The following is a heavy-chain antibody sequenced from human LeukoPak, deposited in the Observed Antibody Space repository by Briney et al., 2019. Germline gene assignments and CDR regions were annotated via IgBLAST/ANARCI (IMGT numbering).Heavy chain of an antibody. CDR1: GFTVSSNY. CDR2: IYSGGST. Sequence: PGGSLRLSCAASGFTVSSNYMSWVRQAPGKGLEWVSVIYSGGSTYYADSVKGRFTISRDNSKNTLYLQMNSLRAEDTAVYYCASRRDGYRGWFDPWGQGTLVTVSS. CDR3: ASRRDGYRGWFDP. V-gene: IGHV3-53*01. D-gene: IGHD5-24*01. J-gene: IGHJ5*02.